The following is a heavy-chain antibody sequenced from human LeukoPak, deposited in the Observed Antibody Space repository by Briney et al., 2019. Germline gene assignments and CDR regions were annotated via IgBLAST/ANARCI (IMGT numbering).Heavy chain of an antibody. CDR1: GFPFNAYW. J-gene: IGHJ4*02. CDR3: ARSLPYGTTWYGRSDF. Sequence: PPGGSLRLSCAASGFPFNAYWMTWVRQAPGKGLEWVANIGQDGDTKYYVDSVKGRFTISRDNAMNSLYLQMNSLRAEDTAIYYCARSLPYGTTWYGRSDFWGQGTLVTVSS. V-gene: IGHV3-7*03. CDR2: IGQDGDTK. D-gene: IGHD6-13*01.